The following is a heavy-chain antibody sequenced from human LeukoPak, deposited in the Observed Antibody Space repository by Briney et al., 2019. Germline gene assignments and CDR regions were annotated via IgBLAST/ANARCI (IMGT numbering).Heavy chain of an antibody. CDR1: GYTFTGHY. V-gene: IGHV1-2*02. Sequence: ASVKVSCKASGYTFTGHYMHWVRQAPGQGPEGVGWINPNSGGTNYAQKFQGRVTMTRDTSISTAYMELSRLRSDDTAVYYCARVERESGSYYVVGFDYWGQGTLVTVSS. CDR2: INPNSGGT. CDR3: ARVERESGSYYVVGFDY. D-gene: IGHD1-26*01. J-gene: IGHJ4*02.